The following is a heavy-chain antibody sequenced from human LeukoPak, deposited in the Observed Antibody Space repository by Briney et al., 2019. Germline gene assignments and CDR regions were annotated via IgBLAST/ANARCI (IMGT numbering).Heavy chain of an antibody. CDR3: ARGGYCSSTSCYPFDY. D-gene: IGHD2-2*03. Sequence: SVKVSCKASGGTFSSYAISWVRQAPGQWLEWMGGIIPIFGTANYAQKFQGRVTITADESTSTAYMELSSLRSEDTAVYYCARGGYCSSTSCYPFDYWGQGTLVTVSS. CDR1: GGTFSSYA. V-gene: IGHV1-69*13. J-gene: IGHJ4*02. CDR2: IIPIFGTA.